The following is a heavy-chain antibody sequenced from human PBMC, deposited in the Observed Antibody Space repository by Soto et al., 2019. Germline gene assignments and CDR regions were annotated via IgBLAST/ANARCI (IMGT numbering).Heavy chain of an antibody. V-gene: IGHV4-59*08. J-gene: IGHJ4*02. CDR1: GGSISSYY. CDR2: IYYSGST. CDR3: ARRFLAAAGSEYFDY. Sequence: SETLSLTCTVSGGSISSYYWSWIRQPPGKGLEWIGYIYYSGSTNYNPSLKSRVTISVDTSKNQFSLKLSSVTAADTAVYYCARRFLAAAGSEYFDYWGQGTLVTVSS. D-gene: IGHD6-13*01.